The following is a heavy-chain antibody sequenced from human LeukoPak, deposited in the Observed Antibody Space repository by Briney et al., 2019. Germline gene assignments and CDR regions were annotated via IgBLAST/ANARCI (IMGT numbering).Heavy chain of an antibody. Sequence: GGSLRLSCAASGFIFNSYAMNWVRQAPGKGLEWVSAISGSGSGTYYADSVKGRFTISRDDSKNTLYLQMSSLRAEDTALYYCAQDRPIMHFDPWGQGTLVIVSS. D-gene: IGHD2-8*01. J-gene: IGHJ5*02. V-gene: IGHV3-23*01. CDR3: AQDRPIMHFDP. CDR2: ISGSGSGT. CDR1: GFIFNSYA.